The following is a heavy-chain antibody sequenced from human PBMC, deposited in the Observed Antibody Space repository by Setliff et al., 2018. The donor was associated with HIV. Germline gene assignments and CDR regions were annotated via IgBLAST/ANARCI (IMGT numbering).Heavy chain of an antibody. J-gene: IGHJ4*02. V-gene: IGHV5-51*01. D-gene: IGHD4-17*01. Sequence: GESLKISCKGSGYSFTSYWIGRVRQMPGKGLEWMGIIYPGDSDTRYSPSFQGQVTISVNKSISTAYLQWSSLKASDTAMYYCARAAAGNTGPFDLWGQGSPVTVS. CDR3: ARAAAGNTGPFDL. CDR2: IYPGDSDT. CDR1: GYSFTSYW.